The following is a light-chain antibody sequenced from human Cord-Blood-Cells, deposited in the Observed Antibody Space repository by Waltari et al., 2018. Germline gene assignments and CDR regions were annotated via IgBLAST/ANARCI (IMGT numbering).Light chain of an antibody. CDR3: QKYNRAPRT. Sequence: DIHMLHSPSALSASVGGTQTITCRASPGITNYLAWYQQKPGKVPKLMIYAASTLQSGVPSRFSGSGSGTDFTLTISSLQPEDVATYYCQKYNRAPRTFGQGTKVEIK. CDR1: PGITNY. V-gene: IGKV1-27*01. CDR2: AAS. J-gene: IGKJ1*01.